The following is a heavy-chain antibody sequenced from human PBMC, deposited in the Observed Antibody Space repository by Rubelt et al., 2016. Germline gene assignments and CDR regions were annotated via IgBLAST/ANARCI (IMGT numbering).Heavy chain of an antibody. J-gene: IGHJ4*02. D-gene: IGHD2/OR15-2a*01. CDR3: AREPASTCYFDY. Sequence: TFTDYYIQWVRQAPGQGLEWMGRINPNSGGTNYAQKFQGRITMTRDTSTSTVYLDLSSLRSEDTAVYYCAREPASTCYFDYWGQGALVTVSS. V-gene: IGHV1-2*06. CDR1: TFTDYY. CDR2: INPNSGGT.